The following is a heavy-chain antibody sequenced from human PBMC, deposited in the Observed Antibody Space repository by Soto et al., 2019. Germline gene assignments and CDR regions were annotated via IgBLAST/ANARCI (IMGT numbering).Heavy chain of an antibody. CDR2: ISGSGGST. CDR3: AKIGRPMIVVVINGNFDY. Sequence: GGSLRLSCAASGFTFSSYAMSWVRQAPGKGLEWVSAISGSGGSTYYADSVKGRFTISRDNSKNTLYLQMNSLRAEDTAVYYCAKIGRPMIVVVINGNFDYWGQGTLVTVSS. J-gene: IGHJ4*02. CDR1: GFTFSSYA. V-gene: IGHV3-23*01. D-gene: IGHD3-22*01.